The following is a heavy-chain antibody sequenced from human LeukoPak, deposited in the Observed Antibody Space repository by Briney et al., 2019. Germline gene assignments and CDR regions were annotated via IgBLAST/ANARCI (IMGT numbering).Heavy chain of an antibody. CDR1: GFSFSSYA. Sequence: GGSLRLSCIASGFSFSSYAMHWVRQAPGKGLGWVAVISNDGSDKHYADSVKGRFTISRDNFKNTLCLQMNSLMSAEDTAVYYCARDASHSADYYFDSWGQGTLVTVSS. V-gene: IGHV3-30*04. CDR2: ISNDGSDK. J-gene: IGHJ4*02. CDR3: ARDASHSADYYFDS.